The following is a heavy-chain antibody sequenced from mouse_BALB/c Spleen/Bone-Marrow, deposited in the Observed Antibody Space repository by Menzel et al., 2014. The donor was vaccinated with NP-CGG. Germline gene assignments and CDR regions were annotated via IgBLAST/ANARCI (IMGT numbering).Heavy chain of an antibody. CDR3: ARDRGGSSRALDY. V-gene: IGHV2-9*02. CDR1: GFSLTSYG. Sequence: VQLQQSGPGLVAPSQNLSITCTVSGFSLTSYGVHWVRQPPGKGLEWLGVIWAGGGTIYNSALMSRLSISKDNSKSQVFLKMNSLQTDDTALYYCARDRGGSSRALDYWGQGTSVTVSS. CDR2: IWAGGGT. D-gene: IGHD1-1*02. J-gene: IGHJ4*01.